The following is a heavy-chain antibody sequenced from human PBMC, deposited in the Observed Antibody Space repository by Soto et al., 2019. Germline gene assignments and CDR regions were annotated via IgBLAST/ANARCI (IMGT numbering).Heavy chain of an antibody. CDR3: AKERYGQLWLEDYGLDV. CDR1: GFTFSSYG. V-gene: IGHV3-30*18. D-gene: IGHD3-10*01. J-gene: IGHJ6*02. Sequence: QVQLVESGGGVVQSGRSLRLSCAASGFTFSSYGIQWVRQAPGKGLEWVALISDDGSNKYYADSVKGRFTTSRDNSKNTLYLQMKSLRPEDTAVYYCAKERYGQLWLEDYGLDVWGQGTTVTVSS. CDR2: ISDDGSNK.